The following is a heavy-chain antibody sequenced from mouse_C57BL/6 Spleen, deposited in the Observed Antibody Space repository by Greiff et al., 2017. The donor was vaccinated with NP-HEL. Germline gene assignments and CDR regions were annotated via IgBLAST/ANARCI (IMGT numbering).Heavy chain of an antibody. V-gene: IGHV1-15*01. Sequence: VQRVEPGAELVRPGASVTLSCKASGYTFTDYEMHWVKQTPVHGLEWIGAIDPETGGTAYNQKFKGKAILTADKSSSTAYMELRSLTSEDSAVYYCTRVSNLGFAYWGQGTLVTVSA. CDR1: GYTFTDYE. CDR2: IDPETGGT. J-gene: IGHJ3*01. D-gene: IGHD2-5*01. CDR3: TRVSNLGFAY.